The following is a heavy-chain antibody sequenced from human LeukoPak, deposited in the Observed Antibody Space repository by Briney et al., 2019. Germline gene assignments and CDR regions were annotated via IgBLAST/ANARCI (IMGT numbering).Heavy chain of an antibody. CDR1: GDSISSSRSY. CDR2: IYYSGST. D-gene: IGHD5-18*01. V-gene: IGHV4-61*05. Sequence: SETLSLTCSVSGDSISSSRSYWAWLRHPPGKVLEWIGYIYYSGSTNYHPSLKSLITISVDTSKNQFSLKLSSVTAADTAVYYCARTTEGGYTYDYFYYYYMDVWGKGTTVTISS. J-gene: IGHJ6*03. CDR3: ARTTEGGYTYDYFYYYYMDV.